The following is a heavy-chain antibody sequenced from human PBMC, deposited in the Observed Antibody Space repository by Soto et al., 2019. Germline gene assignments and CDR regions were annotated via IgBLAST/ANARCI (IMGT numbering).Heavy chain of an antibody. CDR3: AKDAGYSSAGHDVFDI. V-gene: IGHV3-23*01. CDR2: ISRSGGTT. Sequence: EVQLLESGGGLVQPGGSLRLSCAATGFTFSYSGMNWVCQAPGKGLEWVSTISRSGGTTYYADSVRGRFTISRDNSKNTLYLQIDSLRAEDTAIFYCAKDAGYSSAGHDVFDIWGQGTMVTVSS. J-gene: IGHJ3*02. D-gene: IGHD6-19*01. CDR1: GFTFSYSG.